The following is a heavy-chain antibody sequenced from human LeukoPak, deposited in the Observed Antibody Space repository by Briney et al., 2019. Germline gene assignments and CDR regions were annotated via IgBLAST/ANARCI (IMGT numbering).Heavy chain of an antibody. CDR1: GFTFTSYS. V-gene: IGHV3-21*01. D-gene: IGHD3-22*01. Sequence: PGGSLRLSCAASGFTFTSYSMNWVRQAPGEGLEWVSSISSSSSYICYADSVKGRFTISRDNAKNSLYLQMNSLRAEDTAVYYCARDYYDSSGEPSRYFDYWGQGTLVTVSS. CDR2: ISSSSSYI. CDR3: ARDYYDSSGEPSRYFDY. J-gene: IGHJ4*02.